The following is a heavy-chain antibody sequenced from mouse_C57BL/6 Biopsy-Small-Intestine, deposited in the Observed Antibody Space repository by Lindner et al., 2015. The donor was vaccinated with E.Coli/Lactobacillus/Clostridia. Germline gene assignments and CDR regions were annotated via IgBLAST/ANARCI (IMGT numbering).Heavy chain of an antibody. CDR3: TRTPYGSPYYLDY. J-gene: IGHJ2*01. CDR2: INPGSGGT. Sequence: QLQESGAELVRPGTSVKVSCKASGYAFTNYLIEWVKQRPGQGLEWIGVINPGSGGTNYNEKFKGKATLTADKSSSTAYMQLSSLTSEDSAVYFCTRTPYGSPYYLDYWGQGTTLTVSS. V-gene: IGHV1-54*01. CDR1: GYAFTNYL. D-gene: IGHD1-1*01.